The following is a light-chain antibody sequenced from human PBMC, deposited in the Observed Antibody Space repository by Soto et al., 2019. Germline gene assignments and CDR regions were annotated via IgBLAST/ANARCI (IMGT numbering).Light chain of an antibody. J-gene: IGKJ2*03. Sequence: DIQLTQSPSFLSASVGDRVTVSCRASQDINTYLAWFQRKPGKVPQLLVYPASTLQDGVPSRFSGRGSGTEFSLTINNLQPEDFATYYCQHLRAYPFSFGQGTKVDIK. CDR2: PAS. CDR1: QDINTY. V-gene: IGKV1-9*01. CDR3: QHLRAYPFS.